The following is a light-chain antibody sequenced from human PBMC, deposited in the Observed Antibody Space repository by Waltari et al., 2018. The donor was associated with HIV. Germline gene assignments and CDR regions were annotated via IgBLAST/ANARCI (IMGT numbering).Light chain of an antibody. CDR2: EDN. J-gene: IGLJ2*01. Sequence: SYGVTQPPSVSVSPGQTASITCSGHKLGNKYTAWYQQKPGQSPVLVIYEDNKRRSGTPERFSGSNSGDTATLTISGTQAMDEADYYCQAWDSSTVVFGGGTRLTVL. V-gene: IGLV3-1*01. CDR3: QAWDSSTVV. CDR1: KLGNKY.